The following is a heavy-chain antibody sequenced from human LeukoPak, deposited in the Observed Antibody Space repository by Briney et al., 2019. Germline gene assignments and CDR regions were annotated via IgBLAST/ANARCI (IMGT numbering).Heavy chain of an antibody. CDR3: ARGLLWFGELWDPFDY. V-gene: IGHV1-46*01. J-gene: IGHJ4*02. D-gene: IGHD3-10*01. CDR1: GYTFTSYY. CDR2: INPSGGGT. Sequence: ASVKVSCKASGYTFTSYYMHWVRQAPGQGLEWMGIINPSGGGTSYAQKFQGRVTMTRDMSTSTVYMELSSLRSEDTAVYYCARGLLWFGELWDPFDYWGQGTLVTVSS.